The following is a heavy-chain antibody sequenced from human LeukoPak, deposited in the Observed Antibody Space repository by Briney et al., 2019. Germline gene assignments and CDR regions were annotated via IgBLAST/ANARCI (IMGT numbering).Heavy chain of an antibody. CDR1: GFAFNTYW. D-gene: IGHD5-18*01. CDR2: INGDGSST. Sequence: PGGSLRLYCAASGFAFNTYWMHWVRQAPGTGLVWVSRINGDGSSTSYADFVKGRFTISRDNAKNTLYLQMNSLRAEETAIYYCARDKGYSIDQWGQGTLVTVS. V-gene: IGHV3-74*01. J-gene: IGHJ5*02. CDR3: ARDKGYSIDQ.